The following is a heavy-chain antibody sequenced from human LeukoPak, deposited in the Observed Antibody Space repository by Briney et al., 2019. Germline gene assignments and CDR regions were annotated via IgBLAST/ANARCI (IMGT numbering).Heavy chain of an antibody. CDR2: INHSGST. V-gene: IGHV4-34*01. D-gene: IGHD3-22*01. Sequence: SETLSLTCAVYGGSLSGYYWSWIRQPPGKGLEWIGEINHSGSTNYNPSLKSRVTISVDTSKNQFSLKLSSVTAADTAVYYCARDLSYDSSGSFDYWGQGTLVTVSS. J-gene: IGHJ4*02. CDR1: GGSLSGYY. CDR3: ARDLSYDSSGSFDY.